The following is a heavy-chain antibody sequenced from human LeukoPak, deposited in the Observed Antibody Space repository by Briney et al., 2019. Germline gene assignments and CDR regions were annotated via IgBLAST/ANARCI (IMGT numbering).Heavy chain of an antibody. J-gene: IGHJ5*02. CDR1: GGSISSYY. D-gene: IGHD3-10*01. V-gene: IGHV4-59*04. CDR3: ARHRGDSPWFDP. Sequence: SETLSLTCTVSGGSISSYYWSWIRQPPGKGLEWIGYIYYSGSTYYNPSLKSRVTISVDTSKNQFSLKLSSVTAADTAVYYCARHRGDSPWFDPWGQGTLVTVSS. CDR2: IYYSGST.